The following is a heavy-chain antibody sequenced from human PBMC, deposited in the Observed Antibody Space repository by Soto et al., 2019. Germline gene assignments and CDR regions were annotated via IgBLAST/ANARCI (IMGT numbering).Heavy chain of an antibody. CDR2: IYYSGST. J-gene: IGHJ4*02. V-gene: IGHV4-59*01. CDR1: GGSISSYY. CDR3: GGGYETWGTFDY. Sequence: SETLSLTCTVSGGSISSYYWSWIRQPPGKGLEWIGYIYYSGSTNYNPSLKSRVTISVDTSKNQFSLKLSSVTAADTAVYYCGGGYETWGTFDYWGQGTLVTVSS. D-gene: IGHD5-12*01.